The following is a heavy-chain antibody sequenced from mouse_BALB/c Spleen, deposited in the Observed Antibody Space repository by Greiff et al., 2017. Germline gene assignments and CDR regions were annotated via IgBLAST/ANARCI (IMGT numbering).Heavy chain of an antibody. Sequence: VQLHQSGPELVRPGVSVKISCKGSGYTFTDYAMHWVKQSHAKSLEWIGVISTYYGNTNYNQKFKGKATMTVDKSSSTAYMELARLTSEDSAIYYCAREGGYRYFDVWGAGTTVTVSS. J-gene: IGHJ1*01. CDR2: ISTYYGNT. CDR3: AREGGYRYFDV. CDR1: GYTFTDYA. V-gene: IGHV1-67*01.